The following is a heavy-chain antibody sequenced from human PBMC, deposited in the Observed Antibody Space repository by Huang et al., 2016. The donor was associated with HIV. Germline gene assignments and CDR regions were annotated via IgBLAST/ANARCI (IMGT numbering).Heavy chain of an antibody. Sequence: QVQLVQSGAEVKKPGSSVKVSCKASGGPFCNHGFSWVGQAPGQGLEWMGGIIPVFGTQYYTPKFQVRVTITADESTSTVYMELSSLTPDDTAEYYCARVRGYSGSYYGMDVWGQGTTVTVSS. J-gene: IGHJ6*02. D-gene: IGHD1-26*01. CDR1: GGPFCNHG. V-gene: IGHV1-69*01. CDR2: IIPVFGTQ. CDR3: ARVRGYSGSYYGMDV.